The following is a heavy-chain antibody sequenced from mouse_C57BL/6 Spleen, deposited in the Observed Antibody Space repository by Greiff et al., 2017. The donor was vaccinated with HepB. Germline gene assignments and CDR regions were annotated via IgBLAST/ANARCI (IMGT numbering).Heavy chain of an antibody. CDR1: GYTFTDYY. CDR2: IFPGSGST. V-gene: IGHV1-75*01. D-gene: IGHD3-2*02. Sequence: QVQLQQSGPELVKPGASVKISCKASGYTFTDYYINWVKQRPGQGLEWIGWIFPGSGSTYYNEKFKGKATLTVDKSSSTAYMLLSSLTAEDSAVYFCARSPGSSGYDYAMDYWGQGTSVTVSS. J-gene: IGHJ4*01. CDR3: ARSPGSSGYDYAMDY.